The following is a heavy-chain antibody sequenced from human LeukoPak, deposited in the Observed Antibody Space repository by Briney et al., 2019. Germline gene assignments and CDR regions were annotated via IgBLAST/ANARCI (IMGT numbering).Heavy chain of an antibody. Sequence: SVKVSCKASGGTFSSYAISWVRQAPRQGLEWMGRIIPILGIANYAQKFQGRVTITADKSTSTAYMELSSLRSEDTAVYYCAREMATTIASDYWGQGTLVTVSS. CDR3: AREMATTIASDY. CDR2: IIPILGIA. V-gene: IGHV1-69*04. J-gene: IGHJ4*02. D-gene: IGHD5-12*01. CDR1: GGTFSSYA.